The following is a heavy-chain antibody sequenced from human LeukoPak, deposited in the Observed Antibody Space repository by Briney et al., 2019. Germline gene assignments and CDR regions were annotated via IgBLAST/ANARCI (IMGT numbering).Heavy chain of an antibody. J-gene: IGHJ5*02. Sequence: SETLSLTCAVSGISNKYWWTWVRQPPGKGLEWIGEIHDSGTTNYNTSLRSRVIISLDTSKNQLSLKLNSMTAADTAVYYCASRTGLSGPSWGQGALVTVSS. D-gene: IGHD6-25*01. CDR2: IHDSGTT. CDR1: GISNKYW. V-gene: IGHV4-4*02. CDR3: ASRTGLSGPS.